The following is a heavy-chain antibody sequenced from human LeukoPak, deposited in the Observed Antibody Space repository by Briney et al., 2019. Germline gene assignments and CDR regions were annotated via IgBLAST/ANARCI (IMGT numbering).Heavy chain of an antibody. J-gene: IGHJ4*02. CDR3: AKAFYDYSNYYFDY. V-gene: IGHV3-23*01. D-gene: IGHD4-11*01. CDR1: GFTFSSYD. Sequence: GGSLRLSCAASGFTFSSYDMSWVRQAPGKGLEWVSAISGSGGSTYYADSVKGRFTISRDNSKNTLYLQMNSLRAEDTAVYYCAKAFYDYSNYYFDYWGQGTLVTVSS. CDR2: ISGSGGST.